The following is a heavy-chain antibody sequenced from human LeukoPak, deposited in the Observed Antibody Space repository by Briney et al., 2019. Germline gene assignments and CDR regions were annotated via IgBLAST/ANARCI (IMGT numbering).Heavy chain of an antibody. Sequence: PGGSLRLSCAASGFTFSSYWMSWVRQAPGKGLEWVANINQDGGEKYYVDSVKGRFTISRDNAKNSLFLQMNSLRAEDTAVYYCARGAGGSYNFDYWGQGTLVTVSS. CDR1: GFTFSSYW. J-gene: IGHJ4*02. D-gene: IGHD1-26*01. CDR3: ARGAGGSYNFDY. V-gene: IGHV3-7*01. CDR2: INQDGGEK.